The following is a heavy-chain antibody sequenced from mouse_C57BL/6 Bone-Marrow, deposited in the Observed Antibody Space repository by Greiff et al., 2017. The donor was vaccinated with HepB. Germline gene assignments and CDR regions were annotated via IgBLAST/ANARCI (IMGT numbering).Heavy chain of an antibody. CDR1: GFTFSSYA. J-gene: IGHJ4*01. CDR3: ARDHGYYDYAMDY. Sequence: DVKLVESGGGLVKPGGSLKLSCAASGFTFSSYAMSWVRQTPEKRLEWVATISDGGSYTYYPDNVKGRFTISRDNAKNNLYLQMSHLKSEDTAMYYCARDHGYYDYAMDYWGQGTSVTVSS. D-gene: IGHD2-3*01. V-gene: IGHV5-4*01. CDR2: ISDGGSYT.